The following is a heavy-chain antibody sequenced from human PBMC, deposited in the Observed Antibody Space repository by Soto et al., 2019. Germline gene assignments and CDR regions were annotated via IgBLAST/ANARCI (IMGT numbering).Heavy chain of an antibody. V-gene: IGHV1-18*01. CDR2: ISAYNGNT. J-gene: IGHJ4*02. D-gene: IGHD6-13*01. Sequence: GASVKVSCKASGYTFTSYGISWVRQAPGQGLEWMGWISAYNGNTNYAQKLQGRVTMTTDTSTSTAYMELRSLRSDDTAVYYCARDETPSSWYPPYFVYWGQGTLVTVSS. CDR3: ARDETPSSWYPPYFVY. CDR1: GYTFTSYG.